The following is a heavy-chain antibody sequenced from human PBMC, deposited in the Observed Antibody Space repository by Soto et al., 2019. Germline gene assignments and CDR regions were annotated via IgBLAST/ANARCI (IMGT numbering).Heavy chain of an antibody. V-gene: IGHV4-59*01. D-gene: IGHD5-18*01. Sequence: ETLSLTCTGSADPISSYYWSWIPRPPGKGLQWTGYIYYSGSTNYNPSLRSRVTISVDTSKNQFSLKLSSVTAADTAVYYCARGSPTAMVFWLERWGQGTLVTV. CDR3: ARGSPTAMVFWLER. J-gene: IGHJ5*02. CDR2: IYYSGST. CDR1: ADPISSYY.